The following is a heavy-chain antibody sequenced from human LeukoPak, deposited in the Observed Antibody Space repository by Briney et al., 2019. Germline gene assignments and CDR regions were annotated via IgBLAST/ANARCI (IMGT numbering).Heavy chain of an antibody. Sequence: PGGSLRLSCAASGFSFNTYAMHWVRQAPGKGLEWVAVISYDGSNKYYADSVKGRFTISRDNSKNTLYLQMNSLRAEDTAVYYCARDRTITIFGVDYYYGMDVWGQGTTVTVSS. CDR1: GFSFNTYA. CDR3: ARDRTITIFGVDYYYGMDV. V-gene: IGHV3-30-3*01. CDR2: ISYDGSNK. D-gene: IGHD3-3*01. J-gene: IGHJ6*02.